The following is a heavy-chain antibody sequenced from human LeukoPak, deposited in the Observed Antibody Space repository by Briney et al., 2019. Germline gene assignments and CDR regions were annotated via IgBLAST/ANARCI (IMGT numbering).Heavy chain of an antibody. CDR1: GYTFTGYY. CDR3: ARDLYSSSSESY. Sequence: ASVKVSCKASGYTFTGYYMHWVRQAPGQGLEWMGRINPTSGGTNYAQKFQGRVTMTRDTSISTAYMELSRLRSDDTAVYYCARDLYSSSSESYWGQGTLVTVSS. J-gene: IGHJ4*02. V-gene: IGHV1-2*06. D-gene: IGHD6-6*01. CDR2: INPTSGGT.